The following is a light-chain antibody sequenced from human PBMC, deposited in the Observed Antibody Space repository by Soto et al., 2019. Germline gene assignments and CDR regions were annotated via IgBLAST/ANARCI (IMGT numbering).Light chain of an antibody. CDR3: QQGNGFPWT. J-gene: IGKJ1*01. V-gene: IGKV1-12*02. CDR2: AAS. Sequence: DIQMTQSPSSVSASVGDRVTITCRASQGINSWLAWYQQKPGKAPNLLIYAASSLQSGVPSRFSGSGSGTYFTLTINRLQPEDSATYYCQQGNGFPWTFGQGTKVEIK. CDR1: QGINSW.